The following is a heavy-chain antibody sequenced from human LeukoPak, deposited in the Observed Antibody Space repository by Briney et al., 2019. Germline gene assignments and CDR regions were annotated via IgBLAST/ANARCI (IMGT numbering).Heavy chain of an antibody. CDR3: ARLQRGLSVFPPAVGY. V-gene: IGHV3-7*05. D-gene: IGHD5/OR15-5a*01. CDR2: IKEDGTEK. CDR1: GFTFSTYW. J-gene: IGHJ4*02. Sequence: GGSLRLSCAASGFTFSTYWMTWVRQAPGKGLEGVAYIKEDGTEKYYVDSVRGRFTIPRDNAKNSMYLQMNSLRAEDTAVYYCARLQRGLSVFPPAVGYWGQGTQVTVSS.